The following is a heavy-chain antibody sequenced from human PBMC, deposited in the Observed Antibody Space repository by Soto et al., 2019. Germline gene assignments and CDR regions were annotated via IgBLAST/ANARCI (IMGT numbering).Heavy chain of an antibody. J-gene: IGHJ5*02. D-gene: IGHD3-22*01. CDR1: GYTFTSYA. Sequence: ASVKVSCKASGYTFTSYAMHWVRQAPGQRLEWMGWINAGNGNTKYSQKFQGRVTMTRDTSTSTLYMELSSLRSEGTAVYYCVNDNSENDEVRWFDPWGQGTLVTVSS. CDR3: VNDNSENDEVRWFDP. CDR2: INAGNGNT. V-gene: IGHV1-3*01.